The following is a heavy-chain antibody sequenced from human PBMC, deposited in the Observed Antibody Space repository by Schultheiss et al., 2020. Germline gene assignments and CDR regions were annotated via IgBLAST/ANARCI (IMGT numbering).Heavy chain of an antibody. V-gene: IGHV3-9*01. J-gene: IGHJ6*04. Sequence: GGSLRLSCAASGFTFDDYAMHWVRQAPGKGLEWVSGISWNSGSIGYADSVKGRFTISRDNAKNSLYLQMNSLRAEDTALYYCAKDITACIAAAGCYYYGMDVWGKGTTVNVSS. CDR1: GFTFDDYA. CDR2: ISWNSGSI. CDR3: AKDITACIAAAGCYYYGMDV. D-gene: IGHD6-13*01.